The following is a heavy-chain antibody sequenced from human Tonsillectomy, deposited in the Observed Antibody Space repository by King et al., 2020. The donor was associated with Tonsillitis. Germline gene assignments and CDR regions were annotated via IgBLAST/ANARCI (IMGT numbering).Heavy chain of an antibody. CDR1: GFTFSSYG. V-gene: IGHV3-30*18. D-gene: IGHD4/OR15-4a*01. CDR2: ISYDGSNK. Sequence: VQLVESGGGVVQPGRSLRLFCAASGFTFSSYGMHWVRQAPGKGLVWVAVISYDGSNKYYADSVKGRLTISSDNSKNTLYLQMNSLRAEDTAVYYCAKDFRGASDYWGQGTLVTVSS. J-gene: IGHJ4*02. CDR3: AKDFRGASDY.